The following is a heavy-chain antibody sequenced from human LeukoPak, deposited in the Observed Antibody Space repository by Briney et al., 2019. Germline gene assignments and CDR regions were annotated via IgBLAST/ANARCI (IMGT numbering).Heavy chain of an antibody. Sequence: GGSLRLSCAASGFTFSRYGMHWVRQAPGKGLEWVAVISYDATNKFYAVSVKGRFTISRDNSNNTLYLQMNSLRAEDTAVYYCAKDTKVHYGSGSYTPDYWGQGTLVTVSS. CDR1: GFTFSRYG. J-gene: IGHJ4*02. CDR3: AKDTKVHYGSGSYTPDY. D-gene: IGHD3-10*01. CDR2: ISYDATNK. V-gene: IGHV3-30*18.